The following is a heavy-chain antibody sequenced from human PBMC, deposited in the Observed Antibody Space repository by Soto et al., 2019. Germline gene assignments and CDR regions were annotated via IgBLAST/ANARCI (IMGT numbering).Heavy chain of an antibody. J-gene: IGHJ4*01. CDR1: GFTFSDYY. V-gene: IGHV3-11*04. D-gene: IGHD3-10*01. CDR2: ISGSGSIT. CDR3: ARDSGYGSVNSVNHYLDF. Sequence: GGSLRLSCAASGFTFSDYYMSWFRQAPGKGLEWVSYISGSGSITHDADSVKGRFTISRDNAKNSLYLQMNSLRTEDTAVYYCARDSGYGSVNSVNHYLDFWGHGTLVTVSS.